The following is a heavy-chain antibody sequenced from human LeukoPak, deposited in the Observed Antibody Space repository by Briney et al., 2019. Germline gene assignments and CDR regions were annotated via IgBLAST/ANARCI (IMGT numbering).Heavy chain of an antibody. V-gene: IGHV3-48*04. J-gene: IGHJ4*02. CDR1: GFTFSSYA. Sequence: GGSLRLSCAASGFTFSSYAMSWVRQAPGKGLEWVSFISSSSSTIYYADSVKGRFTVSRDNAKNSLYLQMNSLRAEDTAVYYCARLGDYGDRWAFDYWGQGTLVTVSS. D-gene: IGHD4-17*01. CDR3: ARLGDYGDRWAFDY. CDR2: ISSSSSTI.